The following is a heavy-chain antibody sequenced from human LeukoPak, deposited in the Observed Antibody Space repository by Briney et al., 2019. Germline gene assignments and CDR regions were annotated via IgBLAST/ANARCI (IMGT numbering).Heavy chain of an antibody. CDR1: GFTVSSNY. J-gene: IGHJ4*01. D-gene: IGHD3-16*01. CDR2: IYSGDTT. V-gene: IGHV3-53*01. Sequence: PGGSLRLSCAASGFTVSSNYMSWVRQAPGKGLEWVSVIYSGDTTYYSDSVRGRFTISRDNSKNTLYLQMNSLRAEDTAVYYCARDGGLYYFDYWGHGTLVTVSS. CDR3: ARDGGLYYFDY.